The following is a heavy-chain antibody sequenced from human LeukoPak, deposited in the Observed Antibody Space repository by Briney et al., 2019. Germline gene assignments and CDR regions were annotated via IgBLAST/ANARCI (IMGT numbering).Heavy chain of an antibody. D-gene: IGHD3-10*01. Sequence: ASVKVSCKASNYSFTSYGLSWVRQAPGQGLEWVAWISAYNANANYGQKFQDRVTLTTDTSTSTSSMELRSLRSEDTAMYYCARLLWVGDEYFFDYWGQGTLVTVSS. CDR3: ARLLWVGDEYFFDY. V-gene: IGHV1-18*01. J-gene: IGHJ4*02. CDR1: NYSFTSYG. CDR2: ISAYNANA.